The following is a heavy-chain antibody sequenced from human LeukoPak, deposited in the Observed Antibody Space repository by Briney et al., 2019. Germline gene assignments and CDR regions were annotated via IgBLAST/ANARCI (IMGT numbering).Heavy chain of an antibody. J-gene: IGHJ6*03. Sequence: PSETLSLTCAVSGYSISSAYYWVWIRQPPGKGLEWIGTIYHSGSTYYNPSLESRVSLSVDTSKSQFSLMLTSVTAADTAVYYCARTRWDSGSYYYMDVWGKGTTVTVSS. D-gene: IGHD4-23*01. V-gene: IGHV4-38-2*01. CDR3: ARTRWDSGSYYYMDV. CDR2: IYHSGST. CDR1: GYSISSAYY.